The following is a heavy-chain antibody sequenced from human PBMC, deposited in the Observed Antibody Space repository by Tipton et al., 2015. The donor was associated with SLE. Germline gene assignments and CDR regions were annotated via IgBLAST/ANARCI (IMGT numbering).Heavy chain of an antibody. CDR1: GGSFSGYY. V-gene: IGHV4-34*01. D-gene: IGHD3-16*02. CDR3: ARWGGGAIDY. J-gene: IGHJ4*02. Sequence: TLSLTCAVYGGSFSGYYWSWIRQPPGKGLEWIGEINHSGSTNYNPSLKSRVTISVDTSKNQFSLKLSSVTAADTAVYYCARWGGGAIDYWGQGTLVTVSS. CDR2: INHSGST.